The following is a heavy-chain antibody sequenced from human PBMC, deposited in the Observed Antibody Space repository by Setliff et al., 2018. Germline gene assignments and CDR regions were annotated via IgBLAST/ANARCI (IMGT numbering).Heavy chain of an antibody. CDR3: AKDPNGDYVGAFDS. Sequence: ETLSLTCAVYGDSFSDYYWSWVRQAPRKGLEWVSGGSTGKTDYTDSVKGRFTIFRDGSKNTLYLQMNSLRVEDTAVYYCAKDPNGDYVGAFDSWGHGTLVTVSS. D-gene: IGHD4-17*01. CDR2: GSTGKT. V-gene: IGHV3-23*01. J-gene: IGHJ5*01. CDR1: GDSFSDYY.